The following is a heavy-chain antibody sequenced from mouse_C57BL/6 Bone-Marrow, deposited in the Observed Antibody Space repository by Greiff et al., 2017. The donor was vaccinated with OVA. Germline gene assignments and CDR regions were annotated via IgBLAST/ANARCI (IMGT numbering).Heavy chain of an antibody. Sequence: EVQLQQSGPVLVKPGASVKMSCKASGYTFTDYYMNWVKQSHGKSLEWIGVINPYNGGTSYNQKFKGKATLTVDKSSSTAYMDLNSLTSEDSAVYYSARALVYYFDYWGQGTTLTVSS. CDR1: GYTFTDYY. V-gene: IGHV1-19*01. CDR3: ARALVYYFDY. J-gene: IGHJ2*01. CDR2: INPYNGGT. D-gene: IGHD2-2*01.